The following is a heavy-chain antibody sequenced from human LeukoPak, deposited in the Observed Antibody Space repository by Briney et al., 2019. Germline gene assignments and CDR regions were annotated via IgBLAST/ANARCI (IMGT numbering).Heavy chain of an antibody. CDR3: AREGGRAVPGRFDQ. D-gene: IGHD6-13*01. Sequence: TGGSLRLSCAASGINLRSSGMHWARQAPGKGLEWVTFIQNDGSDKYYAASVKGRFTISRDNSKNTVYLHMASLRADDTALYYCAREGGRAVPGRFDQWGQGTLVTVSS. CDR2: IQNDGSDK. V-gene: IGHV3-30*02. J-gene: IGHJ4*02. CDR1: GINLRSSG.